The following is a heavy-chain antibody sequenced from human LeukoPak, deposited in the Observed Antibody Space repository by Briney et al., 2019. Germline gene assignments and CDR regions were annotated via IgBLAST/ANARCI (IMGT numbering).Heavy chain of an antibody. J-gene: IGHJ4*02. CDR3: ARAFSTTAFDY. CDR1: RLILSSYA. V-gene: IGHV3-30*04. Sequence: GGSLRLSCAASRLILSSYAMNWVRQAPGKGLEWVAVISNDGSNSYYADSVKGRFTISRDKSKNTLYLQMNILRAEDTAVYYCARAFSTTAFDYWGQGTLVTVSS. D-gene: IGHD4-17*01. CDR2: ISNDGSNS.